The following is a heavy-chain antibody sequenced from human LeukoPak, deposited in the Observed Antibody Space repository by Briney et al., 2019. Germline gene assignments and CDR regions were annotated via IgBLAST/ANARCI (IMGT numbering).Heavy chain of an antibody. CDR2: IKKDGSEK. CDR1: GLTFSSYW. CDR3: ARDLTVVRGVIPYYYYYMDV. J-gene: IGHJ6*03. Sequence: GGSLRLSCAASGLTFSSYWMSWVRQAPGKGLEWVANIKKDGSEKYYVDSVKGRFTISRDNAKNSLYLQMNSLRAEDTAVYYCARDLTVVRGVIPYYYYYMDVWGKGTTVTVSS. D-gene: IGHD3-10*01. V-gene: IGHV3-7*01.